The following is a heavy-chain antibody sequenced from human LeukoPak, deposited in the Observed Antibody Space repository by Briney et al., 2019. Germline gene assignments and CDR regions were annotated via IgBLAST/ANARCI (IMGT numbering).Heavy chain of an antibody. D-gene: IGHD4/OR15-4a*01. CDR3: ARNDYGGHDAFDI. V-gene: IGHV1-8*02. J-gene: IGHJ3*02. CDR1: GGAFSSYA. Sequence: GASVKVSCKASGGAFSSYAINWVRQATGQGLEWMGWMNPNSGNTGFAQKFQGRVTMTRDTSIRTAYMELSSLRSEDTAVYYCARNDYGGHDAFDIWGQGTMVAVSS. CDR2: MNPNSGNT.